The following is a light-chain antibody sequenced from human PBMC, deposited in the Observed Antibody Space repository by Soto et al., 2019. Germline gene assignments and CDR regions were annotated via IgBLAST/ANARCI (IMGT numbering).Light chain of an antibody. V-gene: IGKV1-39*01. CDR2: AAS. CDR3: QQSYSTLALT. J-gene: IGKJ4*01. Sequence: DIQMTQSPSSLSASVGDRVTITCRASQNINNYLNWYQQKPGKAPKLLIYAASNVESGVPSRFSGSGSGTEFTLTIISLQPDDFATYYCQQSYSTLALTFGGGTKVEIK. CDR1: QNINNY.